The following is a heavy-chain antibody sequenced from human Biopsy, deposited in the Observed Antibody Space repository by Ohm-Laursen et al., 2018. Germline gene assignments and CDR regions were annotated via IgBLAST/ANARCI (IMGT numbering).Heavy chain of an antibody. CDR3: ARGLSSGWYGYFDV. J-gene: IGHJ2*01. CDR1: GFTFGHYA. D-gene: IGHD6-19*01. CDR2: IWYDGTNE. V-gene: IGHV3-33*01. Sequence: SLRLSCTASGFTFGHYAMHWVRQAPGKGLEWISLIWYDGTNEDYADSVKGRFTISRDNSKNTLYLQINTLTLEDTAFYYCARGLSSGWYGYFDVWGRDTLVTVSS.